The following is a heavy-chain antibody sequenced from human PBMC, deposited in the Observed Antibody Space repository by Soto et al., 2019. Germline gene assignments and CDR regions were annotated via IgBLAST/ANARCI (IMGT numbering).Heavy chain of an antibody. Sequence: SETLSHTCTVSGGSISSGYWSWIRQPPGKGLEWIGYFHDSGFTNYNTSLRRRVTISVDTSNNQLSLKLTSVTAADTAVYYCAKESIGGWVLHWGQGTLVTVSS. J-gene: IGHJ4*02. CDR1: GGSISSGY. V-gene: IGHV4-59*01. CDR3: AKESIGGWVLH. D-gene: IGHD6-19*01. CDR2: FHDSGFT.